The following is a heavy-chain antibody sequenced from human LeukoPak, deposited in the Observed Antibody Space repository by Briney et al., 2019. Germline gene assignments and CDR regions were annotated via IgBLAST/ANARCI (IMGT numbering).Heavy chain of an antibody. D-gene: IGHD3-3*01. CDR2: IYYSGST. CDR3: ARGNGRFLEWLSPRQIGRDYYYMDV. J-gene: IGHJ6*03. CDR1: GGSISSSSYY. V-gene: IGHV4-39*07. Sequence: SETLSLTCTVSGGSISSSSYYWGWIRQPPGKGLEWIGSIYYSGSTYYNPSLKSRVTISVDTSKNQFSLKLSSVTAADTAVYYCARGNGRFLEWLSPRQIGRDYYYMDVWGKGTTVTVSS.